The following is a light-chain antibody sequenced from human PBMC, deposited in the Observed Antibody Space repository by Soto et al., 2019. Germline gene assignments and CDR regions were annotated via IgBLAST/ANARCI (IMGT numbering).Light chain of an antibody. V-gene: IGKV1-5*03. J-gene: IGKJ1*01. Sequence: DIQMTQSPSTLSGSVGDRVAITCRASQTISSWLAWYQQKPGKAPKLLIYKASTLESGVPSNFSGSGSGTDFTLTISRLEPEDFAVYYCQQYGSSPRTFGQGTKVDIK. CDR3: QQYGSSPRT. CDR1: QTISSW. CDR2: KAS.